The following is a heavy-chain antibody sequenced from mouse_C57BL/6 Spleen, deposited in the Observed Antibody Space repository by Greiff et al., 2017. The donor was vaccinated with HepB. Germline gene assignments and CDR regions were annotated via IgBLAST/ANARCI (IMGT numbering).Heavy chain of an antibody. Sequence: DVKLQESGPGLVKPSQSLSLTCTVTGYSITSGYGWNWIRQFPGNKLEWMGYISYSGSTNYNPSLKSRISITRDTSNNQFFLQLNSVTTEDTATYYCARTARIKYWGQGTTLIVSS. J-gene: IGHJ2*01. CDR1: GYSITSGYG. CDR3: ARTARIKY. D-gene: IGHD1-2*01. V-gene: IGHV3-2*02. CDR2: ISYSGST.